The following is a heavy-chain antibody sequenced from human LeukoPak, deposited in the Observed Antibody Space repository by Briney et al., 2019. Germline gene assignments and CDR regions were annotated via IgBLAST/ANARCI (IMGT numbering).Heavy chain of an antibody. CDR1: GGSLSGYY. CDR3: ARGSSGFWSGYFYY. V-gene: IGHV4-34*01. J-gene: IGHJ4*02. CDR2: INHSGST. Sequence: SETLSLTCAVYGGSLSGYYWSWIRQPPGKGLEWIGEINHSGSTNYNPSLKSRIPISVDTSKNLSSLKLSSVTAADTAVYYCARGSSGFWSGYFYYWGQGTLVTVSS. D-gene: IGHD3-3*01.